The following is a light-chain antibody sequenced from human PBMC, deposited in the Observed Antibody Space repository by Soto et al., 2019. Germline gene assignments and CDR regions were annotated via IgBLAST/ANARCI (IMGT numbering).Light chain of an antibody. CDR2: GAS. J-gene: IGKJ4*01. V-gene: IGKV3-20*01. CDR3: QQYGSSPATS. CDR1: QSVSCSY. Sequence: EIVLTQSPGTLSLSPGERATLSCRASQSVSCSYLAWYQQKPGQAPRLLIYGASSRATGIPDRFSGSGSGTDFTLTISRLEPEDFAVYYCQQYGSSPATSFGGGTKVEIK.